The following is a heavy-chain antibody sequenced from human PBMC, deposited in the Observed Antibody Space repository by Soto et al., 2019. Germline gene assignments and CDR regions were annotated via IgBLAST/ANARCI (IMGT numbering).Heavy chain of an antibody. D-gene: IGHD1-1*01. Sequence: HPGGSLRLSCAASGFTFSSSWMNWVRQAPGKGLEWVAVIVNHGGRKDYADSVRGRFTISRDNSRNTLFLEMSSLRVEDTAIYYCARDDEYDDNGLDYWGQGTLVTVSS. V-gene: IGHV3-33*08. CDR2: IVNHGGRK. CDR3: ARDDEYDDNGLDY. CDR1: GFTFSSSW. J-gene: IGHJ4*02.